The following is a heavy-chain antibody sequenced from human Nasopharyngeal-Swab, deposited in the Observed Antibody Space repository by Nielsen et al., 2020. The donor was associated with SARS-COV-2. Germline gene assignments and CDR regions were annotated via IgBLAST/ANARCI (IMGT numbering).Heavy chain of an antibody. D-gene: IGHD6-13*01. Sequence: RQAPGKGLEWIGYIYYSGSTYYNPSLKSRVTISVDTSKNQFSLKLSSVTAADTAVYYCARPRGPYSIYSSSWYVYYFDYWGQGTLVTVSS. J-gene: IGHJ4*02. CDR2: IYYSGST. CDR3: ARPRGPYSIYSSSWYVYYFDY. V-gene: IGHV4-30-4*01.